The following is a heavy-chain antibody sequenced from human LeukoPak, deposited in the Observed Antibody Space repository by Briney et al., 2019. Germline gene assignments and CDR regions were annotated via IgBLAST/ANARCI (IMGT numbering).Heavy chain of an antibody. CDR2: ISYDGSNK. Sequence: GGSLRLSCAASGFTLSGYAMHWVRQAPGKGLEWVAVISYDGSNKYYADSLKGRFTISRDNSKNTLYLQTNSLRAEDTAVYYCAKDLLDSSSWSYFDYWGQGTLVTVSS. CDR1: GFTLSGYA. V-gene: IGHV3-30*18. J-gene: IGHJ4*02. D-gene: IGHD6-13*01. CDR3: AKDLLDSSSWSYFDY.